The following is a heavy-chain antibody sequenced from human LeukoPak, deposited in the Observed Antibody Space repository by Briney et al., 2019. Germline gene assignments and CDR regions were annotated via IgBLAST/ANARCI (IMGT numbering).Heavy chain of an antibody. Sequence: ASVRVSCKASGYTFTGYYKHWVRQAPGQGLEWLGWMNPNSGGTNYAQTFQGRVTMTRDTSISTAYMELSRLRSDDTAVYYCASIGETTSYDFWSGYPDYWGQGTLVTVSS. J-gene: IGHJ4*02. CDR2: MNPNSGGT. CDR3: ASIGETTSYDFWSGYPDY. V-gene: IGHV1-2*02. CDR1: GYTFTGYY. D-gene: IGHD3-3*01.